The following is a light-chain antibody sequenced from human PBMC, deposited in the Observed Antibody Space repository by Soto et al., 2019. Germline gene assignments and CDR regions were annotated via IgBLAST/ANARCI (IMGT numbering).Light chain of an antibody. V-gene: IGLV1-44*01. Sequence: QSVLTQPPSASGTPGQRVTISCSGSSSNIGSNTVNWYHHLPGTAPKILIYNNDQRPSGVPDRFSGSKSGPSASLAISGLQSEDEADYYCAAWDDSLNGPVFGGGTKLTVL. CDR2: NND. CDR1: SSNIGSNT. J-gene: IGLJ3*02. CDR3: AAWDDSLNGPV.